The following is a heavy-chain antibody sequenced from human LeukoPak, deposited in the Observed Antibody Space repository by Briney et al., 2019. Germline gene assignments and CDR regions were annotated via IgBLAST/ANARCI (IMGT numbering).Heavy chain of an antibody. CDR1: GGSISSGSYY. Sequence: SETLSLTCAVSGGSISSGSYYWSWIRQPAVKGLEWIGRIYTSGSTNYNPSLKSRVTISVDTSKNQFSLRLSSVTAADTAVYYCARDSYYESTGYYYYMDVWGKGTTVTISS. CDR2: IYTSGST. CDR3: ARDSYYESTGYYYYMDV. D-gene: IGHD1-26*01. V-gene: IGHV4-61*02. J-gene: IGHJ6*03.